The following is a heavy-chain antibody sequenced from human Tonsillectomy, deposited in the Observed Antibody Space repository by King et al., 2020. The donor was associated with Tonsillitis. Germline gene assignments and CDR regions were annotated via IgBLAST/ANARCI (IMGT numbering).Heavy chain of an antibody. D-gene: IGHD6-6*01. CDR3: ARYTSSSFFDY. Sequence: VQLQESGPGLVKPSQTLSLTCTVSGGSISSGNYYWSWIRQPAGKGLEWIGRIYTSGSTNYNPSLKSRVTMSVDTSKNQFSLKLSSVTAADTAMYYCARYTSSSFFDYWGQGTLVTVSS. CDR2: IYTSGST. CDR1: GGSISSGNYY. V-gene: IGHV4-61*02. J-gene: IGHJ4*02.